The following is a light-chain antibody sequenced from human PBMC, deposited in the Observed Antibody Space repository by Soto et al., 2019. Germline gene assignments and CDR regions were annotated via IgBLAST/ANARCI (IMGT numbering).Light chain of an antibody. CDR2: GAS. Sequence: EVVVTQSPATLSLSPGERVTLSCRASQSVDSDVAWFQHKPGQAPRLLIYGASTRAAGIPGRFSGSGYETDFTSTISSLEPEDAATYFCQQYNTWVRGTFGQGTKLEIK. V-gene: IGKV3-15*01. CDR3: QQYNTWVRGT. J-gene: IGKJ2*01. CDR1: QSVDSD.